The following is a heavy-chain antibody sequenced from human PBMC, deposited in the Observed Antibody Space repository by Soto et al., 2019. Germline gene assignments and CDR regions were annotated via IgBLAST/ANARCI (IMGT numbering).Heavy chain of an antibody. Sequence: XTLSLACTVSGGPLTSNCYDWGWIRQPPGKGLEWIWIFYYSQSTYFNPSLKSRFSISVETSKNQYSMQLSAVTAEDTAVYYCARRSTVTYDYWGQEILVTVSS. CDR1: GGPLTSNCYD. J-gene: IGHJ4*02. CDR2: FYYSQST. CDR3: ARRSTVTYDY. V-gene: IGHV4-39*01. D-gene: IGHD4-17*01.